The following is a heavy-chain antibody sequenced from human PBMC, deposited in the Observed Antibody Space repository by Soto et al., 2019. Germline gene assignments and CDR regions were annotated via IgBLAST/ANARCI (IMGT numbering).Heavy chain of an antibody. V-gene: IGHV4-34*01. Sequence: PSETLSLTCAVYGGSFSGYYWSWIRQPPGKGLEWIGEINHSGSTNYNPSLKSRVTISVDTSKNQFSLKLSSVTAADTAVYYCARHEITYGMDVWGQGTTVTVSS. CDR2: INHSGST. J-gene: IGHJ6*02. D-gene: IGHD3-10*01. CDR3: ARHEITYGMDV. CDR1: GGSFSGYY.